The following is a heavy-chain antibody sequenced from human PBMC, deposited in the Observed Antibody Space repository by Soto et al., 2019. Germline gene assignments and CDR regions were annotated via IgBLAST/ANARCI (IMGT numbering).Heavy chain of an antibody. V-gene: IGHV3-23*01. J-gene: IGHJ4*02. D-gene: IGHD3-3*01. CDR1: GFTFSTFA. CDR2: ISDSGDST. Sequence: PGGSLRLSCAASGFTFSTFAMSWVRQAAGKGLEWVSGISDSGDSTYYADSVKGRFTISRDNSKNTLYLRMDSLRAADTAIYYCAKTWSGAHFDYWGQGALVTVSS. CDR3: AKTWSGAHFDY.